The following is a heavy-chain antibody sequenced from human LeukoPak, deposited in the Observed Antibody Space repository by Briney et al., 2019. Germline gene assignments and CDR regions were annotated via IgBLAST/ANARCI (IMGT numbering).Heavy chain of an antibody. J-gene: IGHJ6*03. Sequence: GGSLRLSCAASGFAFSDYSMNWVRQAPGKGLEWVSSVSSSSSYIYYADSVKGRFSISRDNAKNSWHLQMNSLRAEDTAVSYCAGSRISEPSGYYFYYMDVWGTGTTVTVSS. CDR3: AGSRISEPSGYYFYYMDV. D-gene: IGHD1-14*01. V-gene: IGHV3-21*06. CDR1: GFAFSDYS. CDR2: VSSSSSYI.